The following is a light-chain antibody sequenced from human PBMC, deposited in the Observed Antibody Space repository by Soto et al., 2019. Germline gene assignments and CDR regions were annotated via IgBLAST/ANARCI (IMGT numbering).Light chain of an antibody. Sequence: DIQMTQSPSTLSGSVGDRVTITCRASQTISSWLAWYQQKPGKAPKLLIYKASTLKSGVPSRFSGSGSGTEFTLTISSLQPDDFATYYCQQYETFSGKCGPGTKGDIK. CDR1: QTISSW. V-gene: IGKV1-5*03. CDR2: KAS. J-gene: IGKJ1*01. CDR3: QQYETFSGK.